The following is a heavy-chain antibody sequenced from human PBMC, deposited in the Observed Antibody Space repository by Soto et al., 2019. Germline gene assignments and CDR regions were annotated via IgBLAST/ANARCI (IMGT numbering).Heavy chain of an antibody. J-gene: IGHJ4*02. CDR3: ARDFGNDLSAPVAVFDS. CDR1: GYTFNSYG. D-gene: IGHD1-1*01. Sequence: QVQLVQSGGEVKKPGASVKVSCKASGYTFNSYGISWVRQAPGQGLEWMGWISAYNGNTNYAQTSQGRVTLATDTSAGTAYMELRSLTSDDTELYYCARDFGNDLSAPVAVFDSWGQGTLVTVSS. V-gene: IGHV1-18*01. CDR2: ISAYNGNT.